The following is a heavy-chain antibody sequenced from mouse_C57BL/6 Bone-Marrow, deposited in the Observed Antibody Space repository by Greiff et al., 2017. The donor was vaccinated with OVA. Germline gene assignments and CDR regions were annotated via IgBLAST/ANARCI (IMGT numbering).Heavy chain of an antibody. J-gene: IGHJ2*01. Sequence: QVQLQQSGAELVRPGTSVKVSCKASGYAFTNYLIEWVKQRPGQGLEWIGVINPGSGGTNYNEKFKGKATLTADKSSSTAYMQLSSLTSEESAVYFCERWGGRGGLDYWGQGTTLTVSS. D-gene: IGHD1-1*01. CDR2: INPGSGGT. CDR3: ERWGGRGGLDY. V-gene: IGHV1-54*01. CDR1: GYAFTNYL.